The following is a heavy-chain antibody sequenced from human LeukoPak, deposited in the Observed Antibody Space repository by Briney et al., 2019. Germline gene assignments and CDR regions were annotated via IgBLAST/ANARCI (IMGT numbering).Heavy chain of an antibody. CDR2: IHYSGTT. CDR3: ARRTTESYSDY. CDR1: GGSISDGTYY. D-gene: IGHD1-1*01. Sequence: SETLSLTCTVSGGSISDGTYYWGWIRQPPGKGLEWIRTIHYSGTTHYNRSLKSRVTLSVDTSKNQFSLRLSSVTAADTAVYYCARRTTESYSDYWGQGTLVTVST. V-gene: IGHV4-39*01. J-gene: IGHJ4*02.